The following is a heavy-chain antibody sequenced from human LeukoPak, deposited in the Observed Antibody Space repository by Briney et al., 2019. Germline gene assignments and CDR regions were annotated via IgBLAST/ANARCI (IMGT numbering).Heavy chain of an antibody. CDR3: ARHADPALVNRHFDY. V-gene: IGHV4-59*08. CDR2: IYYSGST. Sequence: SETLSLTCTVSGGSISSYFWSWIRQPPGKGLEWIGYIYYSGSTNYNPSLKSRLTISVDTSKNQFSLKLNSVTAADTAVYYCARHADPALVNRHFDYWGQGTLVTVSS. D-gene: IGHD5-18*01. CDR1: GGSISSYF. J-gene: IGHJ4*02.